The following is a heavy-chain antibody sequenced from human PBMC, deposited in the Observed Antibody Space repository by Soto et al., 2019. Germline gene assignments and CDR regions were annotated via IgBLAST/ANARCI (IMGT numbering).Heavy chain of an antibody. CDR1: GFTFSSYA. CDR3: AKGSDYYDSSGYDYFDY. V-gene: IGHV3-23*01. D-gene: IGHD3-22*01. Sequence: EVQLLESGGGLVQPGGSLRLSCAASGFTFSSYAMSWVRQAPGKGLEWVSAISGSGGSTYYADSVKGRFTIARDNSKITLYLQINSLRAEDTAVYYCAKGSDYYDSSGYDYFDYWGQGTLVTVSS. J-gene: IGHJ4*02. CDR2: ISGSGGST.